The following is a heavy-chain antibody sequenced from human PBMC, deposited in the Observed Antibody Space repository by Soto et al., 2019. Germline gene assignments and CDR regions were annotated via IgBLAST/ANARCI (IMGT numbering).Heavy chain of an antibody. CDR3: AREYGDYVLYYYSMDV. Sequence: QVQLVESGGGVVQPGRSLRLSCAASGFTFSSYAMHWVRQAPGKGLEWVAVISYDGSNKYYADSVKGRFTISRDNSKNTLYLQMNSLRAEDTAVYYCAREYGDYVLYYYSMDVWGQGTTVTVSS. V-gene: IGHV3-30-3*01. CDR1: GFTFSSYA. J-gene: IGHJ6*02. CDR2: ISYDGSNK. D-gene: IGHD4-17*01.